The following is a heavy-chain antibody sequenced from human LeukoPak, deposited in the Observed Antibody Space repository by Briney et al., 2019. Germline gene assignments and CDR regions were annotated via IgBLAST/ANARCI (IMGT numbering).Heavy chain of an antibody. CDR2: INPNSGGT. V-gene: IGHV1-2*02. CDR3: ARFFSAAGKWSYFDY. D-gene: IGHD6-13*01. Sequence: ASVKVSCKASGYTFTGYYMHWVRQAPGQGLEWMGWINPNSGGTNYAQKFQGRVTMTRDTSISTAYMELSRLRSDDTAVYYCARFFSAAGKWSYFDYWGQGTLVTVSS. J-gene: IGHJ4*02. CDR1: GYTFTGYY.